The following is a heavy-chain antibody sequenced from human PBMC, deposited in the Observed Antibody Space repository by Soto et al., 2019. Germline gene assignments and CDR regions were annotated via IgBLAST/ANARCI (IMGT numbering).Heavy chain of an antibody. D-gene: IGHD6-13*01. V-gene: IGHV4-4*07. CDR3: AMTHRLSGTDS. J-gene: IGHJ4*02. Sequence: QVQLQESGPGLVKPSETLSLTCTVSGGSMTGYFWSWIRQPAGKALEWIGHVYNSGNTGYNPSLASGITPAADTTKRQSSLKLKSVTDADAAVYYCAMTHRLSGTDSWGQGPLVTVSS. CDR1: GGSMTGYF. CDR2: VYNSGNT.